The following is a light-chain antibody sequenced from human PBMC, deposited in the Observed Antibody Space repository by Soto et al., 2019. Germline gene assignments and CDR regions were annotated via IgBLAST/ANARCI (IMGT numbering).Light chain of an antibody. CDR2: DVS. Sequence: QCVLTQPASVSGSPGQSITISCTGTSYDVGGYNYVSWYQQHPGKAPKLMIYDVSNRPSGVSNRFSGSKSGNTASLTISGLQAEDEADYYCSSYTSSSLYVFGTGTKLTVL. J-gene: IGLJ1*01. CDR1: SYDVGGYNY. V-gene: IGLV2-14*01. CDR3: SSYTSSSLYV.